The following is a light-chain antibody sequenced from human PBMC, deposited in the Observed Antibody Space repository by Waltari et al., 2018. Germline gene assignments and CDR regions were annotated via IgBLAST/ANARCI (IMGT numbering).Light chain of an antibody. CDR3: ASWDDSLNGYV. V-gene: IGLV1-44*01. CDR1: RPNPGSND. Sequence: QSVLTQPPPASGTPGQRVTIPCSGRRPNPGSNDLNWYQHRPGTAPKLRIYSHDQRPSGVPDRFSGSKSGTSASLAITGLQSEDEAHYYCASWDDSLNGYVFGTGTKVTVL. CDR2: SHD. J-gene: IGLJ1*01.